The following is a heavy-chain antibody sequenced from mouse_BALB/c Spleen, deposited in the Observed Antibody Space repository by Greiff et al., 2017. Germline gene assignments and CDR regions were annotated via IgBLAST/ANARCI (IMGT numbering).Heavy chain of an antibody. Sequence: VKLQESGAELVRPGASVTLSCKASGYTFTDYEMHWVKQTPVHGLEWIGAIDPETGGTAYNQKFKGKATLTADKSSSTAYMELRSLTSEDSAVYYCTLYYGSSYGFAYWGQGTLVTVSA. CDR3: TLYYGSSYGFAY. J-gene: IGHJ3*01. CDR2: IDPETGGT. V-gene: IGHV1-15*01. D-gene: IGHD1-1*01. CDR1: GYTFTDYE.